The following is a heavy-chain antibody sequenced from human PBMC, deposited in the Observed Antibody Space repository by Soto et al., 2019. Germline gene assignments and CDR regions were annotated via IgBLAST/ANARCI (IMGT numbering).Heavy chain of an antibody. CDR2: ISSSSSTI. Sequence: EVQLVESGGGLVQPGGSLRLSCAASGFTFSSYSMNWVRQAPWKGLEWVSYISSSSSTIYYADCVKGRFTISRDNAKNSLYLQMNSLRDEDTAVYYWARDASYSYWYFDLWGRGTLVTVSS. J-gene: IGHJ2*01. CDR3: ARDASYSYWYFDL. D-gene: IGHD4-4*01. CDR1: GFTFSSYS. V-gene: IGHV3-48*02.